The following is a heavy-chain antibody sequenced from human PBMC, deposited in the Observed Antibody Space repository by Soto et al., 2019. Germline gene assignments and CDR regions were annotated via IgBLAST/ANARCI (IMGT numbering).Heavy chain of an antibody. D-gene: IGHD3-22*01. CDR3: AGGGNYYDSSGYYQGWFDP. V-gene: IGHV4-30-2*01. Sequence: PSETLSLTCAVSGGSISSGGYSWSWIRQPPGKGLEWIGYIYHSGSTYYNPSLKSRVTISVDRSKNQFSLKLSSVTAADTAVYYCAGGGNYYDSSGYYQGWFDPWGQGTLVTVSS. CDR1: GGSISSGGYS. J-gene: IGHJ5*02. CDR2: IYHSGST.